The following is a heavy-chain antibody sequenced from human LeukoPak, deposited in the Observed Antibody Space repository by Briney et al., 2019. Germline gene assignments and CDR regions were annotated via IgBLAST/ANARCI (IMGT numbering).Heavy chain of an antibody. CDR2: ISSSSSFI. CDR1: GFTFNDYS. Sequence: GGSLRLSCAASGFTFNDYSMNWVRQAPGKGLEWVSSISSSSSFIDYADSVKGRFTISRDNAKNSLYLQMNSLRAEDTAVYYCARLDVSTSSSKFDSWGQGTLVTVSS. V-gene: IGHV3-21*01. J-gene: IGHJ4*02. D-gene: IGHD2-2*01. CDR3: ARLDVSTSSSKFDS.